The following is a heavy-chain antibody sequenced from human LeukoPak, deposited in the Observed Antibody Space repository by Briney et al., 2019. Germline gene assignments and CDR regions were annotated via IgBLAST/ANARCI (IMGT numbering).Heavy chain of an antibody. D-gene: IGHD6-19*01. CDR3: ARDSEPGIAVAGSYWYFDL. Sequence: PGGSLRLSCAASGFTFSRYNMNWVRQAPGKGLEWVSSITSTSIYIYYADSVKGRFTISRDNAKNSLYLQMNSLRAEDTAVYYCARDSEPGIAVAGSYWYFDLWGRGTLVTVSS. CDR2: ITSTSIYI. J-gene: IGHJ2*01. CDR1: GFTFSRYN. V-gene: IGHV3-21*01.